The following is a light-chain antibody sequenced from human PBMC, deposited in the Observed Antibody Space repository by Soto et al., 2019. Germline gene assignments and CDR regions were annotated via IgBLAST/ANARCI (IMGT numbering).Light chain of an antibody. CDR1: QSISSW. Sequence: ASVGDRVTLTCRASQSISSWLAWYQQKPGKAPKLLIYDASSLESGVPSRFSGSGSGTEFTLTISSLQPDDFATYYCQQYNSYWTLGQGTKVDTK. CDR2: DAS. V-gene: IGKV1-5*01. J-gene: IGKJ1*01. CDR3: QQYNSYWT.